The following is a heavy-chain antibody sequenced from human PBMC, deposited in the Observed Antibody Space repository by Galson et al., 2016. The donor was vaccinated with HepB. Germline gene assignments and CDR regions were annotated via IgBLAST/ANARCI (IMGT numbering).Heavy chain of an antibody. CDR3: AKDKSGAVAGIGRLDH. Sequence: SLRLSCAASGFSFSRYWMSWVRQAPGKGLEWVSSISGGADSRYYADSVKGRFTISRDNSKNTLYLQMNSLKTEDTAVYYCAKDKSGAVAGIGRLDHWGQGTLVSVSS. CDR2: ISGGADSR. D-gene: IGHD6-13*01. V-gene: IGHV3-23*01. CDR1: GFSFSRYW. J-gene: IGHJ4*02.